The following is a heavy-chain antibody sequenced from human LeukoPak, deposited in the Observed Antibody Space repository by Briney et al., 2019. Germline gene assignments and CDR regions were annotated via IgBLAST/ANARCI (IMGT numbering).Heavy chain of an antibody. V-gene: IGHV3-23*01. CDR1: GFTFSSYA. Sequence: GGSLRLSCAASGFTFSSYAMSWVRQAPGKGLEWVSAISGSGGSTYYADPVKGRFTISRDNSKNTLYLQMNSLRAEDTAVYYCAKDRIAVAGLRLDYFDYWGQGTLVTVSS. J-gene: IGHJ4*02. CDR2: ISGSGGST. D-gene: IGHD6-19*01. CDR3: AKDRIAVAGLRLDYFDY.